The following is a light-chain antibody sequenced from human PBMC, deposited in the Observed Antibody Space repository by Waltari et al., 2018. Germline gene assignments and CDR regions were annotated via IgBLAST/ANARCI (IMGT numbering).Light chain of an antibody. CDR2: DAS. CDR3: QRRSNWPPPIT. J-gene: IGKJ5*01. V-gene: IGKV3-11*01. Sequence: EIVLTQSPATLSLSPGERATLPCRSSQSVSSFLAWYQQKPGQAPRLLIYDASIRATGIPAMFSGSGSGTDFTLTISSLEPEDFAVYYCQRRSNWPPPITFGQGTRLEIK. CDR1: QSVSSF.